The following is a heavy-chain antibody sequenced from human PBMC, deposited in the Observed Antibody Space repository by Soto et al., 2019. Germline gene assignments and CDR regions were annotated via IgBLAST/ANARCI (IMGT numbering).Heavy chain of an antibody. Sequence: GASVKVSCKASGYTFTSYDINWVRQATGQGLEWMGRMNPNSGNTGYAQKFQGRVTMTRNTSISTAYMELSSLRSEDTAVYYCARTDCSGGSCYSYYYYYGMDVWGQGTTVTVSS. J-gene: IGHJ6*02. V-gene: IGHV1-8*01. D-gene: IGHD2-15*01. CDR3: ARTDCSGGSCYSYYYYYGMDV. CDR2: MNPNSGNT. CDR1: GYTFTSYD.